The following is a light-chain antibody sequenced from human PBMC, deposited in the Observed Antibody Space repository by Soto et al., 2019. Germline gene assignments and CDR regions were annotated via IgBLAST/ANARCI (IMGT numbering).Light chain of an antibody. CDR1: QSVTTF. J-gene: IGKJ4*01. CDR3: QQRITWPLT. V-gene: IGKV3-11*01. CDR2: DLS. Sequence: EIVLTQSPVTLSLSPGERATLSCRASQSVTTFLAWYQQKPGQAPRLLIYDLSNRATGITARFSGSGSGTDFTLTIGRLEPEDFAVYYCQQRITWPLTFGGGTKVEIK.